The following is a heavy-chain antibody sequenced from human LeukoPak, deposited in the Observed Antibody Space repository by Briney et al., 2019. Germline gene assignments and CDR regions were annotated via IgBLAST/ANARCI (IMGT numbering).Heavy chain of an antibody. J-gene: IGHJ4*02. Sequence: GGSLRLSCAVSGFTFSSYWMNWVRQAPGKGLQWVASIKYDGGEKSYVDSVKGRFTISRDNAKNSLYLQMSSLRADDTAVYYCARVIVDTAIIDYWGQGTLVTVSS. V-gene: IGHV3-7*03. CDR2: IKYDGGEK. CDR1: GFTFSSYW. CDR3: ARVIVDTAIIDY. D-gene: IGHD5-18*01.